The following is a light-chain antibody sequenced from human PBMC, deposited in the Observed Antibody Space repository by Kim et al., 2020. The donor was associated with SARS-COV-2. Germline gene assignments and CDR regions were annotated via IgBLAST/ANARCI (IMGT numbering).Light chain of an antibody. CDR2: NHD. V-gene: IGLV1-44*01. J-gene: IGLJ1*01. CDR3: AAWDDSLNGFYA. Sequence: ELTQPLSASGTPGQMVSISCSGSSSNIGSNPVNWYQQFPGTAPKLIIYNHDQRPAGVPDRFSGSKSGTSASLAITGLQSEDEAEYYCAAWDDSLNGFYAFGTGTKATVL. CDR1: SSNIGSNP.